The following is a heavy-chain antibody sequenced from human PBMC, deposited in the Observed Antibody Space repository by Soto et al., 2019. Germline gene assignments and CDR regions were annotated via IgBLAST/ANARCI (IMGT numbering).Heavy chain of an antibody. V-gene: IGHV3-33*01. D-gene: IGHD5-18*01. CDR1: GFTFSSYG. CDR3: ARDRADSYGYFDY. Sequence: GGSLRLSCAASGFTFSSYGMHWVRQAPGKGLEWVAVIWYDGSNKYYADSVKGRFTISRDNSKNTLYLQMNSLRAEDTAVYYCARDRADSYGYFDYWGQGTQVTVSS. J-gene: IGHJ4*02. CDR2: IWYDGSNK.